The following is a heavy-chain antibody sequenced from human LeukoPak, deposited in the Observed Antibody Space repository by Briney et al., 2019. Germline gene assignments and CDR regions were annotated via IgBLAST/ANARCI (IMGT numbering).Heavy chain of an antibody. Sequence: SVKVSCKASGYTFTSYGISWVRQAPGQGLEWMGGIIPIFGTANYAQKFQGRVTITADKSTSTAYMELSSLRSEDTAVYYCARDGEYSSSVSNYYYYMDVWGKGTTVTVSS. CDR2: IIPIFGTA. J-gene: IGHJ6*03. D-gene: IGHD6-6*01. CDR3: ARDGEYSSSVSNYYYYMDV. CDR1: GYTFTSYG. V-gene: IGHV1-69*06.